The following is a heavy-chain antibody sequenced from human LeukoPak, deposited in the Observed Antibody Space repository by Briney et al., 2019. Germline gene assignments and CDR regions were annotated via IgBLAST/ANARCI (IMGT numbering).Heavy chain of an antibody. CDR3: ARERYYDSLTGYTEGAFDY. Sequence: GGSLRLSCTVSGFTLSSYSMHWVRQAPGEGLEWVSYISSIGTPFYYADSVKGRFTISRDNARNSLYLQINSLRAEDAAVYYCARERYYDSLTGYTEGAFDYWGQGTLVTVSS. V-gene: IGHV3-48*01. D-gene: IGHD3-9*01. CDR2: ISSIGTPF. CDR1: GFTLSSYS. J-gene: IGHJ4*02.